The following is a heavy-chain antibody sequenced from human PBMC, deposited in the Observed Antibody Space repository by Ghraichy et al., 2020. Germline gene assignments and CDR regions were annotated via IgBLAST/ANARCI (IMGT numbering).Heavy chain of an antibody. V-gene: IGHV4-39*02. CDR1: GGSIISTSYF. CDR3: TSQWFVGADNWFDR. Sequence: SETLSLTCTVSGGSIISTSYFWAWIRQSPEKGLEWIGSIYYGGATYYDPSVETRVTIAIDTSENHFSLNLRSVTAADTAVYFCTSQWFVGADNWFDRWGQGTLGLFSS. J-gene: IGHJ5*02. CDR2: IYYGGAT. D-gene: IGHD3-10*01.